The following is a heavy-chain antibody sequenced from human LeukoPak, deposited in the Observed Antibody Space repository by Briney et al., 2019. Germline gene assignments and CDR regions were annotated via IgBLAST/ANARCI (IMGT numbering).Heavy chain of an antibody. Sequence: SETLSLTCTVSGGSISRGDYYWSWIRQPPGKGLEWLGYIYYSGSTYYNPSLKSRVTISVDTSKNQFSLKLSSVTAADTAVYYCARVGSPTNYYDSSGYYQYFDYWGQGTLVTVSS. CDR2: IYYSGST. CDR3: ARVGSPTNYYDSSGYYQYFDY. V-gene: IGHV4-30-4*08. J-gene: IGHJ4*02. D-gene: IGHD3-22*01. CDR1: GGSISRGDYY.